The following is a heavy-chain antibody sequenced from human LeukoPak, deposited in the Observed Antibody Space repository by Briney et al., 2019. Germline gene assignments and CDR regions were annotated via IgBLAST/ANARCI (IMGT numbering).Heavy chain of an antibody. V-gene: IGHV3-66*01. CDR1: GFTFSSYA. D-gene: IGHD3-22*01. CDR3: AKNSVRSGYYYGY. Sequence: GGSLRLSCAASGFTFSSYAMSWVRQAPGSGLEWVSIIYSGGSAYYADSVKGRFTISRDNSKNTLYLQMNSLRAEDTAVYYCAKNSVRSGYYYGYWGQGTLVTVSS. CDR2: IYSGGSA. J-gene: IGHJ4*02.